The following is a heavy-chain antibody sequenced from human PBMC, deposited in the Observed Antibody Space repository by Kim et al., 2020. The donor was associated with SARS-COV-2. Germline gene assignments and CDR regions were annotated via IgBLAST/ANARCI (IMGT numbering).Heavy chain of an antibody. J-gene: IGHJ4*02. D-gene: IGHD2-15*01. CDR3: ARDLRQGVVVVSEFDY. Sequence: KFQARVTITRDTSESTAYMELSSLRSEDTAVYYCARDLRQGVVVVSEFDYWCQGTLVTVSS. V-gene: IGHV1-3*01.